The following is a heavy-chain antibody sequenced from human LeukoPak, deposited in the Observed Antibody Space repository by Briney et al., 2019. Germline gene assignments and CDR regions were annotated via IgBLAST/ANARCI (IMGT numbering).Heavy chain of an antibody. D-gene: IGHD3-22*01. J-gene: IGHJ4*02. Sequence: TGGSLRLSCAASGFTFSSYEMNWVRQAPGKGLEWISYISRGGSTIYYADSVKGRFTISRDNAKNSLYLQMNSLRAEDTAVYYCARANLEEYYDSSGPNFDYWGQGTLVTVSS. CDR3: ARANLEEYYDSSGPNFDY. CDR2: ISRGGSTI. V-gene: IGHV3-48*03. CDR1: GFTFSSYE.